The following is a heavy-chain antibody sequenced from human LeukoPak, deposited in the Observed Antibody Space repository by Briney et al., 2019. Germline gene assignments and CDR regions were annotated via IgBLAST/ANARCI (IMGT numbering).Heavy chain of an antibody. Sequence: PGGSLRLSCAASGFTFSSYSMNWVRQAPGKGLEWVTSNSSSSSYIYYADSVKGRFTISRDNAKNSLYLQMNSLRAEDTAVYYCARIWFGELFPLTPSDYWGQGTLVTVSS. J-gene: IGHJ4*02. V-gene: IGHV3-21*01. D-gene: IGHD3-10*01. CDR2: NSSSSSYI. CDR3: ARIWFGELFPLTPSDY. CDR1: GFTFSSYS.